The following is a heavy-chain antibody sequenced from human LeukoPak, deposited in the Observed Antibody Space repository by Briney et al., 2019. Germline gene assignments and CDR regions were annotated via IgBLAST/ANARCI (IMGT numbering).Heavy chain of an antibody. CDR2: ISYDGSNK. J-gene: IGHJ4*02. D-gene: IGHD3-22*01. Sequence: GGSLRLSCAASGFTFSSYAMYWVRQAPGKELEWVAVISYDGSNKYYADSVKGRFTISRDTSKNTLYLQMNSLRAEDTAVYYCARALEYYYDSSEFDYWGQGTLVTVSS. CDR3: ARALEYYYDSSEFDY. V-gene: IGHV3-30*01. CDR1: GFTFSSYA.